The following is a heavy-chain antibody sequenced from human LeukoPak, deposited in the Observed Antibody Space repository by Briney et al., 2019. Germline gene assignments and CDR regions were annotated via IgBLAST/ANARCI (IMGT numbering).Heavy chain of an antibody. CDR2: IYTSGST. J-gene: IGHJ3*02. CDR3: XSRXHXXXDSSGYYYDTEAFDI. Sequence: SETLSLTCTVSGGSISSYYWSWIRQPAGKGLEWIGRIYTSGSTNYNPSLKSRVTMSVDTSKNQFSLKLSSVTAADTAVYYCXSRXHXXXDSSGYYYDTEAFDIWGQGTMVTVSS. CDR1: GGSISSYY. D-gene: IGHD3-22*01. V-gene: IGHV4-4*07.